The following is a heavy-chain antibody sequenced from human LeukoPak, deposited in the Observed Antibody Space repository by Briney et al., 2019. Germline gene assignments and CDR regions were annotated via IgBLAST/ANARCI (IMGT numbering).Heavy chain of an antibody. CDR3: ARTRGYSYDPSLDFDY. CDR1: GGSISSYY. V-gene: IGHV4-59*01. D-gene: IGHD5-18*01. CDR2: IYYSGST. J-gene: IGHJ4*02. Sequence: SETLSLTCTVSGGSISSYYWSWIRQPPGKGLEWIGYIYYSGSTNHNPSLKSRVTISVDTSKNQFSLKLSSVTAADTAVYYCARTRGYSYDPSLDFDYWGQGTLVTVSS.